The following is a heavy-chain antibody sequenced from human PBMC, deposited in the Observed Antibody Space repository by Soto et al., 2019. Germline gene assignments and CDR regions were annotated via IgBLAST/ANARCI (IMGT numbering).Heavy chain of an antibody. J-gene: IGHJ4*02. CDR3: AGERGRVTYY. V-gene: IGHV3-43*01. CDR1: GFTFDDYA. Sequence: EVHLVESGGLVVQPGGSLRLSCSASGFTFDDYAMHWVRQTPGKGLEWVSLITWDGGSTFYANSVRGRFTISRDNNKNSIYLQMSSLKSDDSALYDCAGERGRVTYYWGQGTLVIVSS. CDR2: ITWDGGST. D-gene: IGHD3-10*01.